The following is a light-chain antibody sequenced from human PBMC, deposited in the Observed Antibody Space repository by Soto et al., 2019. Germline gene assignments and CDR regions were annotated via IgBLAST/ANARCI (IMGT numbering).Light chain of an antibody. CDR1: SSDVGGYNY. Sequence: QSALTQPGSVSGSPGQSITISCTGTSSDVGGYNYVSWYQQHPGKAPKLMIYEVSNRPSGVSNRFSGSKSGNTASLTISGLQAEDEADYYCSSYTSSSTNVVFGGGTKLTVL. J-gene: IGLJ2*01. V-gene: IGLV2-14*01. CDR3: SSYTSSSTNVV. CDR2: EVS.